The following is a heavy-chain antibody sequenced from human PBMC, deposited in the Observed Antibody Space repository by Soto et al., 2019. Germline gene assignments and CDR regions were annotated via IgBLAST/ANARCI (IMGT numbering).Heavy chain of an antibody. CDR2: IFPNGRDK. CDR3: ARDDAHGSNCGLAY. CDR1: GFNFITYF. D-gene: IGHD2-21*01. V-gene: IGHV3-30*13. J-gene: IGHJ4*02. Sequence: QVQLVQSGGGVVQPGRSLRLSCAASGFNFITYFMHWVRQAPGKGLEWVAMIFPNGRDKEYADSVTGRFTISRDNSTNRMYLQMDSLRPEDTAVYYCARDDAHGSNCGLAYWGQGALVTVSS.